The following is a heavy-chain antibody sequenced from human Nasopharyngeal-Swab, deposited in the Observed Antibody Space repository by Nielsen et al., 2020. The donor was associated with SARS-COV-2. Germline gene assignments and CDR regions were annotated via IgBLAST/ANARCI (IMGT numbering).Heavy chain of an antibody. CDR2: ISAYTGNT. CDR3: ARVGRYYYDSSGYQREVGFDY. V-gene: IGHV1-18*01. J-gene: IGHJ4*02. D-gene: IGHD3-22*01. Sequence: ASVKVSCKASGYTFTSYGISWVRQAPGQGLEWRGWISAYTGNTNYAQKLQGSVTMTTDKSTSKAYMELRSLRSDDTAVYYCARVGRYYYDSSGYQREVGFDYWGQGTLVTVSS. CDR1: GYTFTSYG.